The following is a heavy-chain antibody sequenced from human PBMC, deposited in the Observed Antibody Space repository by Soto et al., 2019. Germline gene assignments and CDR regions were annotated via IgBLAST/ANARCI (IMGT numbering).Heavy chain of an antibody. Sequence: PSETLSLTCTVSGGSISSDYWSWMRQAPGRGLEWIGYIYYTGTSYYNPSLKSRVTISLDTSNNQFSLELTSVTAPDTAVYYCARDRGTLETTPGGYYHYAMDVWGQGTTATVSS. CDR3: ARDRGTLETTPGGYYHYAMDV. J-gene: IGHJ6*02. CDR1: GGSISSDY. V-gene: IGHV4-59*01. D-gene: IGHD3-16*01. CDR2: IYYTGTS.